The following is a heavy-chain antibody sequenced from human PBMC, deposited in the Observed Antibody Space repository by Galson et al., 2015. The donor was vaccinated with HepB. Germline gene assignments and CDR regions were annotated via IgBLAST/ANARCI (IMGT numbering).Heavy chain of an antibody. CDR1: GLTFSDYY. CDR3: ARIPRMYSSSWYYYYYYMDV. J-gene: IGHJ6*03. Sequence: SLRLSCAASGLTFSDYYMSWIRQAPGKGLEWVSYISSSGSTIYYADSVKGRFTISRDNAKNSLYLQMNSLRAEDTAVYYCARIPRMYSSSWYYYYYYMDVWGKGTTVTVSS. V-gene: IGHV3-11*01. CDR2: ISSSGSTI. D-gene: IGHD6-13*01.